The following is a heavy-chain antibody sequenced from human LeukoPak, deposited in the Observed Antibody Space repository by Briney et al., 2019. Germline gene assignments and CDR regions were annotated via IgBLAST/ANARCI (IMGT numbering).Heavy chain of an antibody. V-gene: IGHV3-48*04. J-gene: IGHJ4*02. Sequence: GSLRLSCAASRFTFSTYNMNWVRQAPGKGLEWVSYISSSSSIIYYADSVKGRFTISRDSAKNSLYLQMNTLRAEDTAVYYCARDSEALFDYWGQGTLVTVSS. CDR2: ISSSSSII. CDR1: RFTFSTYN. CDR3: ARDSEALFDY.